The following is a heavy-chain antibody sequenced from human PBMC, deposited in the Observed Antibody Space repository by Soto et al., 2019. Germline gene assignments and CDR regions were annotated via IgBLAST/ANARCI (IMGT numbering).Heavy chain of an antibody. CDR3: ARDKDRQQLGGNYYYGIDV. V-gene: IGHV1-69*12. CDR1: GGTFGNSA. CDR2: IIPIFPTP. J-gene: IGHJ6*02. Sequence: QVQLVQSGAEVKKPGSSVTVSCKASGGTFGNSAISWVRQAPGQGLEWRGGIIPIFPTPDYGQKFQGRVRITADESTSTAYMELTSLRSEDTAVYYCARDKDRQQLGGNYYYGIDVWGQGTTVTVSS. D-gene: IGHD3-3*02.